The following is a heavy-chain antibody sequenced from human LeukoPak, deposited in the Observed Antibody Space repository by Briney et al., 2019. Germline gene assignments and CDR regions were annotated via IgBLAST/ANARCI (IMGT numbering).Heavy chain of an antibody. CDR2: ISHSGST. J-gene: IGHJ4*02. Sequence: PSETLSLTCTDSGGSISSYYWSWIRQPPGKGLESIGYISHSGSTNYNPSLKSRVPILVDTSTNQFSLKLTSVMGANTAVYFCATLISRRAIDYWGQGTLVTVSS. V-gene: IGHV4-59*08. CDR3: ATLISRRAIDY. CDR1: GGSISSYY.